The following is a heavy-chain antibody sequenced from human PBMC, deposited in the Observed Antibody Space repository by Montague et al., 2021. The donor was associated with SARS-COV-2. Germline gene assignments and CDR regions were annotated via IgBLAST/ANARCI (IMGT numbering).Heavy chain of an antibody. CDR3: ARETMTGDAFDV. CDR2: FYISGIT. CDR1: GGSISSSY. J-gene: IGHJ3*01. V-gene: IGHV4-59*12. Sequence: SETLSLTCAVSGGSISSSYWGWIRQPPGKGLEWIGFFYISGITDSNPSFKSRVSISLDTSKNQVSLKLRSVTTADTAVYYCARETMTGDAFDVWGQGTMVTVSP.